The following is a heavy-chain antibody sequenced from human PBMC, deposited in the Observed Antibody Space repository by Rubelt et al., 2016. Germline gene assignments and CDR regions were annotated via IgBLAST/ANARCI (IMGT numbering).Heavy chain of an antibody. CDR3: ARDPHSGWYDY. V-gene: IGHV1-2*04. CDR1: GYTFTGYY. CDR2: INPNSGGR. J-gene: IGHJ4*02. Sequence: QVQLVQSGAEVKKPGASVKVSCKASGYTFTGYYMHWVRQAPGQGLEWMGWINPNSGGRNYAQKLQGWVTMARDTYISTAYMELSRLRSDDTAVYYCARDPHSGWYDYWGQGTLVTVSS. D-gene: IGHD6-19*01.